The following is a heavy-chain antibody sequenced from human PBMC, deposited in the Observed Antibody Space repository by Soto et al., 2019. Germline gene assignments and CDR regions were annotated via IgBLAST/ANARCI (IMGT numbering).Heavy chain of an antibody. CDR3: ARDRIASSWTKSYYYYGMDV. D-gene: IGHD6-13*01. J-gene: IGHJ6*02. V-gene: IGHV1-69*06. Sequence: SVKVSCKASGGTFSSYAISWLRHAPGQGLEWMGGIIPIFGTANYAQKFQGRVTITSDKSTSTAYMELSSLRSEDTAVYYCARDRIASSWTKSYYYYGMDVWGQGTTVTVSS. CDR1: GGTFSSYA. CDR2: IIPIFGTA.